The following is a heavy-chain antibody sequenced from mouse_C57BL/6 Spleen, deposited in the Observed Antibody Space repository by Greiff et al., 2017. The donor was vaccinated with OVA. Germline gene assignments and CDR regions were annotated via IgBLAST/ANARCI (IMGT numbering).Heavy chain of an antibody. CDR1: GFSLTSYG. J-gene: IGHJ4*01. CDR3: ARHPAQAIYYAMDY. Sequence: VKVVESGPGLVAPSQSLSITCTVSGFSLTSYGVHWVRQPPGKGLEWLVVIWSDGSTTYNSALKSRLSISKDNSKSQVFLKMNSLQTDDTAMYYCARHPAQAIYYAMDYWGQGTSVTVSS. CDR2: IWSDGST. D-gene: IGHD3-2*02. V-gene: IGHV2-6-1*01.